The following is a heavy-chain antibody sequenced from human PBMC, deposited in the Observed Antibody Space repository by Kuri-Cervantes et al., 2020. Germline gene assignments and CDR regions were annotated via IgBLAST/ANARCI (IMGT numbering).Heavy chain of an antibody. Sequence: GGSLRLSCAASGFAFSPYSMNWVRQAPGKGLEWLSYITGSSGTIYYADSVKGRFTVSRDNAKNSLFLQMNSLRAEDTAVYYCARQPYDYSSGWYGAFDIWGQGTMVTVSS. CDR3: ARQPYDYSSGWYGAFDI. CDR1: GFAFSPYS. CDR2: ITGSSGTI. V-gene: IGHV3-48*01. J-gene: IGHJ3*02. D-gene: IGHD6-19*01.